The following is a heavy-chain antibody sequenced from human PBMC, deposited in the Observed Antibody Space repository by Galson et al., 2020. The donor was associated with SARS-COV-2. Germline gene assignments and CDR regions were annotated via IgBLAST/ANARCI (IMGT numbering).Heavy chain of an antibody. CDR1: GFTFSSYA. CDR2: ISYDGSNK. V-gene: IGHV3-30*04. J-gene: IGHJ4*02. CDR3: ARGELFMVRGQFDY. Sequence: GESLKISCAASGFTFSSYAMHWVRQAPGKGLEWVAVISYDGSNKYYADSVKGRFTISRDNSKNTLYLQMNSLRAEDTAVYYCARGELFMVRGQFDYWGQGTLVTVSS. D-gene: IGHD3-10*01.